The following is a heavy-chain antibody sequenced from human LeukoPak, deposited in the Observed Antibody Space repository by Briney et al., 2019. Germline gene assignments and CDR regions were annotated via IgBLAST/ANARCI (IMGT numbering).Heavy chain of an antibody. CDR1: GCSLGDYC. CDR3: ARDLVAAGKIE. CDR2: ISSSSSYT. D-gene: IGHD6-13*01. Sequence: SLRHSFASDGCSLGDYCMTWIRQDQGKGLEWVSYISSSSSYTNYADSVKGRFTISRDNAKNSLYLQMNSLRAEDSAVYYCARDLVAAGKIEWGQGPLCTVPS. V-gene: IGHV3-11*06. J-gene: IGHJ4*02.